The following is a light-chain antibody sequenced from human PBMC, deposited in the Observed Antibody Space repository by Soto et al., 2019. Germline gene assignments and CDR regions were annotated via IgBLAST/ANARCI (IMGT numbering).Light chain of an antibody. J-gene: IGKJ2*01. CDR2: KAS. V-gene: IGKV1-5*03. CDR1: QSISSW. Sequence: DIQVTQSPSTLSVSVGDRVTITCRASQSISSWLAWYQQKPGKAPKLLIYKASTLDSGVPSRFSGSGSGTEFTLTISSLQPDDFATYYCQQYDGYAMYTFGQGTKLELK. CDR3: QQYDGYAMYT.